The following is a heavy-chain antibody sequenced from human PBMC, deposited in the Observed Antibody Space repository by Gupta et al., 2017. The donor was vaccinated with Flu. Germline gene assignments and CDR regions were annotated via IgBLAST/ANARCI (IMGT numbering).Heavy chain of an antibody. CDR2: INHSGST. J-gene: IGHJ4*02. D-gene: IGHD3-16*02. Sequence: GLEWIGEINHSGSTNYNPSLKSRVTISVDTSKNQFSLKLSSVTAADTAVYYCARGTYYDYVWGSYRPSFFDYWGQGTLVTVSS. V-gene: IGHV4-34*01. CDR3: ARGTYYDYVWGSYRPSFFDY.